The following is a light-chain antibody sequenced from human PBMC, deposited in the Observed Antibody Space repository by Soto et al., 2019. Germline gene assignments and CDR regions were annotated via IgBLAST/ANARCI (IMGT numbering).Light chain of an antibody. J-gene: IGLJ1*01. V-gene: IGLV2-14*01. CDR1: TSDVGNYNY. CDR3: RSYTSRSTYV. CDR2: EVT. Sequence: QSALTQPASVSGSPGQSITISCTGATSDVGNYNYVSWYQHHPGKAPKLMIYEVTNRPSGVSNRFSGYKSGNTASLTISGLQAEDEADYYCRSYTSRSTYVFGTGTKLTVL.